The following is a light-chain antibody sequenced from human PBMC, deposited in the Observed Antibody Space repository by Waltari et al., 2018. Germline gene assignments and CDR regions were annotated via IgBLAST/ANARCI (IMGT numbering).Light chain of an antibody. Sequence: DVVMTQSPLSLPVTLGQPASISCRSSQSLLYSDGNTYLNWFHQRPGQSPRRLIYKVSNRGFWGPDRFSGRGAGHDFTLKISRVEAEDVGVYYCMQGTHWPLTFGPGTKVDIK. CDR3: MQGTHWPLT. J-gene: IGKJ3*01. CDR1: QSLLYSDGNTY. V-gene: IGKV2-30*01. CDR2: KVS.